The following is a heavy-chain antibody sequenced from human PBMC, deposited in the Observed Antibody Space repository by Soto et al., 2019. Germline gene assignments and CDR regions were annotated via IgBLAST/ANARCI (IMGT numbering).Heavy chain of an antibody. CDR3: ARAFGSPATGFDY. CDR1: WGSIIGYY. D-gene: IGHD3-10*01. J-gene: IGHJ4*02. V-gene: IGHV4-59*01. Sequence: SETLSLTCTFSWGSIIGYYWSWIRQPPGKGLEWIGYIYYSGSTNYNPSLKSRVTISVDTSKNQFSLKLSSVTAADTAVYYCARAFGSPATGFDYWGQGTLVTVSS. CDR2: IYYSGST.